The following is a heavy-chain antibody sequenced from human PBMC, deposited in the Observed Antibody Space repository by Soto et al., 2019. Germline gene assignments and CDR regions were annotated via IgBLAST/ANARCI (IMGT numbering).Heavy chain of an antibody. CDR3: AGEGLTIGSYFDQ. CDR1: GFTFPNYW. V-gene: IGHV3-7*01. Sequence: EIQLVESGGGFVQPGGSLRLSCAASGFTFPNYWMSWVRQAPGKELEWVANIKADGSEIYYLDSVKGRFSISRDNAENSLYLQLNSLRGEDTAVYYCAGEGLTIGSYFDQWGQGTLVTVSS. CDR2: IKADGSEI. J-gene: IGHJ4*02. D-gene: IGHD3-10*01.